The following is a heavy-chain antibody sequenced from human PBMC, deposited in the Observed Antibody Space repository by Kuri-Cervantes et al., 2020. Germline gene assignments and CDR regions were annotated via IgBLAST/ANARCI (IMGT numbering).Heavy chain of an antibody. CDR2: IIPIFGTA. CDR1: GGTFSSYA. Sequence: SVKVSCKASGGTFSSYAISWVRQAPGQGLEWMGGIIPIFGTANYAQKFQGRVTITADKSTSTAYMELSSLRSEDTAVYYCARVPVAGTWGHSFDYWGQGTLVAVSS. D-gene: IGHD6-19*01. J-gene: IGHJ4*02. V-gene: IGHV1-69*06. CDR3: ARVPVAGTWGHSFDY.